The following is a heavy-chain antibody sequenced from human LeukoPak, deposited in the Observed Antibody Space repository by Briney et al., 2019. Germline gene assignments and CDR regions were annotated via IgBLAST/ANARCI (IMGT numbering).Heavy chain of an antibody. D-gene: IGHD5-18*01. J-gene: IGHJ5*02. V-gene: IGHV4-39*07. CDR3: ARESVGYSYGFNWFDP. CDR1: GGSISSNSYY. Sequence: SETLSLTCTVSGGSISSNSYYWPWIRQPPGKGLEWIRSVHYSGSTYYNPSLKSRVTISVDTSKNQFSLKLSSVTAADTAVYYCARESVGYSYGFNWFDPWGQGTLVTVSS. CDR2: VHYSGST.